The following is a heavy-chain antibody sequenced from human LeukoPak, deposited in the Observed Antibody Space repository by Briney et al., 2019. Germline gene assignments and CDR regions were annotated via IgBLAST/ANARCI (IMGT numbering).Heavy chain of an antibody. CDR1: GITLSNYG. CDR2: LSGSGGGT. V-gene: IGHV3-23*01. D-gene: IGHD3-10*01. J-gene: IGHJ4*02. CDR3: AKRGVVIRVFLVGFHKEAYYFDS. Sequence: PGGSLRLSCAVSGITLSNYGMSWVRQAPGKGLEWVAGLSGSGGGTNYADSVQGRLTISRDNPKNTLYLQMNSLRAEDTAVYFCAKRGVVIRVFLVGFHKEAYYFDSWGQGALVTVSS.